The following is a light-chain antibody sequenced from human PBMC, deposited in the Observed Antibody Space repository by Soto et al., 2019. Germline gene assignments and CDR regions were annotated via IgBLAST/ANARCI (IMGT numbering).Light chain of an antibody. J-gene: IGLJ1*01. CDR3: CSYAGSNYV. Sequence: QSVLNQPAAVSGSTGQSITISCPGTSSDVGSYNLVSWYQQHPGKAPKLMIYEGSKRPSGVSNRFSGSKSGNTASLTISGLQAEDEADYYCCSYAGSNYVFGTGTKVTVL. CDR1: SSDVGSYNL. CDR2: EGS. V-gene: IGLV2-23*01.